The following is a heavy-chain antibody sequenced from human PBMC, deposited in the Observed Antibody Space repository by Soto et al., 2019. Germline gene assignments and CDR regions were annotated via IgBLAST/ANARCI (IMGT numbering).Heavy chain of an antibody. CDR1: GFTFSSYA. CDR3: AKNPTGALIPPLFDY. CDR2: ISGSGGST. J-gene: IGHJ4*02. D-gene: IGHD1-26*01. V-gene: IGHV3-23*01. Sequence: EVQLLESGGGLVQPGGSLRLSCAASGFTFSSYAMSWVRQAPGKGLEWVSAISGSGGSTYYADSVKGRFTISRDNSKNTLYLQMNRLRAEDTAVYYCAKNPTGALIPPLFDYWGQGTLVTVSS.